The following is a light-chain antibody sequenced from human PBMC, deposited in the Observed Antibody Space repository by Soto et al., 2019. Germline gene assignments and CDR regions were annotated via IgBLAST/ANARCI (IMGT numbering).Light chain of an antibody. CDR3: TSYTSGSTLV. CDR2: EVT. CDR1: SSDIGSHNL. Sequence: QSVLTQPASVSGSPGQSITISCTGTSSDIGSHNLVSWYQQHPGKVPRLMISEVTRRPSGVSNRFSGSKSGNTASLTISGLRTEDEADYYCTSYTSGSTLVFGGGTKVTVL. J-gene: IGLJ3*02. V-gene: IGLV2-14*02.